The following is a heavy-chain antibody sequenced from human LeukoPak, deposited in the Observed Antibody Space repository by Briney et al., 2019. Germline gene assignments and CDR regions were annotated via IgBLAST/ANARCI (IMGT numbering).Heavy chain of an antibody. J-gene: IGHJ6*02. D-gene: IGHD3-10*01. V-gene: IGHV4-59*01. CDR3: ARDLWGSGSTYYYYGMDV. CDR2: IYYRGST. Sequence: SETLSLTCTVSGGSISSYYWSWIRQPPGKGLEWIGYIYYRGSTNYNPSLKSRVTISVDTSKDQFSLKLSSVTAADTAVYYCARDLWGSGSTYYYYGMDVWGQGTTVTVSS. CDR1: GGSISSYY.